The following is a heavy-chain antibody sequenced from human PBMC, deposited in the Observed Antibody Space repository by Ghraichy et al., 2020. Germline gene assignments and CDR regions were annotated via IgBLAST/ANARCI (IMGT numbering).Heavy chain of an antibody. D-gene: IGHD3-22*01. J-gene: IGHJ3*02. CDR1: GFTFSSYW. Sequence: GESLTLSCAASGFTFSSYWMSWVRQAPGKGLEWVANIKQDGSEKYYVDSVKGRFTISRDNAKNSLYLQMNSLRAEDTAVYYCAREADSSGYHDAFDIWGQGTMVTVSS. V-gene: IGHV3-7*01. CDR2: IKQDGSEK. CDR3: AREADSSGYHDAFDI.